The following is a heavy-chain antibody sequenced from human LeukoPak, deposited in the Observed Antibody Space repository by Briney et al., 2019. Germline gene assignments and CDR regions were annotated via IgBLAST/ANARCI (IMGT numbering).Heavy chain of an antibody. Sequence: QPGGSLRLSCKSSGFTFSNFGIHWVRQAPGKGLEWVAFIRYDGSDKYYVDSVKGRFTISRDNSKDTLFLQMNSLRVEDTAVYYCARGTEYGWLDPWGQGTLVTVSS. CDR2: IRYDGSDK. J-gene: IGHJ5*02. V-gene: IGHV3-30*02. D-gene: IGHD2/OR15-2a*01. CDR1: GFTFSNFG. CDR3: ARGTEYGWLDP.